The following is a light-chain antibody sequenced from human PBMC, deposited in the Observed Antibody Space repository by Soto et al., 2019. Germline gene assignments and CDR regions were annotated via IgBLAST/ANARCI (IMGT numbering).Light chain of an antibody. Sequence: QSALTQPPSASGSPGQSVTISCTGTSIDVGGYNYVSWYQQYPGRAPKLMIYEVTKRPSGVPDRFSGSKSGNKASLTVSGLQAEDEADYYCSSYAASNNFYFVFGGGTKLTVL. CDR1: SIDVGGYNY. V-gene: IGLV2-8*01. CDR3: SSYAASNNFYFV. J-gene: IGLJ3*02. CDR2: EVT.